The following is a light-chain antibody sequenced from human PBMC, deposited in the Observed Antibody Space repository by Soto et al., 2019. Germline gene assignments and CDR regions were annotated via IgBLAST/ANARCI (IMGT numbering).Light chain of an antibody. J-gene: IGKJ2*01. Sequence: EIVLTQSPATLSLSPGERATLSCRASQSVSSSYLAWYQQKPGQAPRLLMYGASSRATGIPDRFSGSGSGTDFTLTISRLEPEDSAVYYCQQYCSSPRTFGQGTNLEIK. CDR2: GAS. V-gene: IGKV3-20*01. CDR3: QQYCSSPRT. CDR1: QSVSSSY.